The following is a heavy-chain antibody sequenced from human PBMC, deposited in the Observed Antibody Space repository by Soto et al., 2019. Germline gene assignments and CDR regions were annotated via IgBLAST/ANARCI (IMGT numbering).Heavy chain of an antibody. V-gene: IGHV1-69*01. CDR2: IIPIPGTA. J-gene: IGHJ6*02. Sequence: QVQLVQSGAEVKKPGSSVKVSGKASGGTFGSYAISWVRQAPGQGLECLGGIIPIPGTANYAQKFQGRVTIAADESTSTAYMELSSLRSADTAVYYCARSQGSSTSLEIYYYYYYGMDVWGQGTTVTVSS. CDR3: ARSQGSSTSLEIYYYYYYGMDV. D-gene: IGHD2-2*01. CDR1: GGTFGSYA.